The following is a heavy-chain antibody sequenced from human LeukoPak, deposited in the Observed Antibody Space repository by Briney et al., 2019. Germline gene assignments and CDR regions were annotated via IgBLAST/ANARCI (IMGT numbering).Heavy chain of an antibody. CDR3: ARRGAMDV. V-gene: IGHV4-34*01. CDR1: GGSFSGYY. CDR2: INHSGST. Sequence: SETLSLTCAVYGGSFSGYYWSWIRPPLGKGLEWIGEINHSGSTNYNPSLKSRVTISVDTSKNQFSLKLSSVTAADTAVYYCARRGAMDVWGKGTTVTVSS. J-gene: IGHJ6*03. D-gene: IGHD1-26*01.